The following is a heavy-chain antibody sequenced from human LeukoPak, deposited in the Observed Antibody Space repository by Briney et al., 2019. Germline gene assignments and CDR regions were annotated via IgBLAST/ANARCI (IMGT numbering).Heavy chain of an antibody. Sequence: PSETLSLTCTVSGGSISSYYWSWIRQPPGKGLEWIGYIYYSGSTNYNPSLKSRVTISVDTSKNQFSLKLSSVTAADTAVYYCARVAVAGKVDYWGQGTLVTVSS. CDR1: GGSISSYY. D-gene: IGHD6-19*01. V-gene: IGHV4-59*12. J-gene: IGHJ4*02. CDR3: ARVAVAGKVDY. CDR2: IYYSGST.